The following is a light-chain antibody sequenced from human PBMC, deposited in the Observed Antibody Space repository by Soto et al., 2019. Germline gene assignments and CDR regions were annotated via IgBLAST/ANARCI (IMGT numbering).Light chain of an antibody. Sequence: NFMLTQPHSVSESPGKTVTISCTRSSGSIASNYVQWYQQRPGSAPTTVIYEDNQRPSGVPDRFSGSIDSFSNSASLTISGLKTEDEADYYCQSYDSYNAVFGGGTQLTVL. J-gene: IGLJ7*01. CDR1: SGSIASNY. CDR2: EDN. V-gene: IGLV6-57*03. CDR3: QSYDSYNAV.